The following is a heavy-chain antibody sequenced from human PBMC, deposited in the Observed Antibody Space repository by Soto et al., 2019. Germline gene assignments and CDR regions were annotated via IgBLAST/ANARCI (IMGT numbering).Heavy chain of an antibody. V-gene: IGHV3-7*01. D-gene: IGHD2-2*01. CDR3: ARSSSTILDYYYYYGMDV. J-gene: IGHJ6*02. CDR1: GFTFSRYW. CDR2: IKQDGSEK. Sequence: VGSLRLSCAASGFTFSRYWMSWVRQAPGKGLEWVANIKQDGSEKYYVDSVKGRFTISRDNAKNSLYLQMNSLRAEDTAVYYCARSSSTILDYYYYYGMDVWGQGTTVTVSS.